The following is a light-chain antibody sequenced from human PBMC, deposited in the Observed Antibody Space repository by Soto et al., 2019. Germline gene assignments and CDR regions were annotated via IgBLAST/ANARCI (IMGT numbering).Light chain of an antibody. CDR1: SSDVGGYDF. CDR3: CSYTSSDTYV. V-gene: IGLV2-14*01. Sequence: QSVLTQPASVSGSPGHSITISCTGTSSDVGGYDFVSWYQQHPGKAPKVMIYDVSNRPSGVSNRFSGSKSGNTASLTISGLQAEDEADYYCCSYTSSDTYVFGTGTKVTVL. CDR2: DVS. J-gene: IGLJ1*01.